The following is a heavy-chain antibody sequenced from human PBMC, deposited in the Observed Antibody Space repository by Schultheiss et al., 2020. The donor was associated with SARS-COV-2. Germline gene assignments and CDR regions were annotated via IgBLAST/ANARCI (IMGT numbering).Heavy chain of an antibody. D-gene: IGHD3-10*01. V-gene: IGHV3-21*01. CDR3: ARGYYGSGSEFDY. CDR2: ISSSSSYI. CDR1: GFTFSSYA. Sequence: GGSLRLSCAASGFTFSSYAMHWVRQAPGKGLEWVSSISSSSSYIYYADSVKGRFTISRDNAKNSLYLQMNSLRAEDTAVYYCARGYYGSGSEFDYWGQGTLVTVSS. J-gene: IGHJ4*02.